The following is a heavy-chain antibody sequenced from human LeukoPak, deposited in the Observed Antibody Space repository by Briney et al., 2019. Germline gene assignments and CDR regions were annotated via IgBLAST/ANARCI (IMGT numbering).Heavy chain of an antibody. CDR3: AKVMMEDTSYGPHGY. V-gene: IGHV3-23*01. CDR2: ISGSGGST. Sequence: GGSLRLSCAASGFTFSSYAMSWVRQAPGKGLEWVSAISGSGGSTYYADSVKGRFTISRDNSKNTLYLQMNSLRAEDTAVYYCAKVMMEDTSYGPHGYWGQGTLVTLSS. D-gene: IGHD2/OR15-2a*01. CDR1: GFTFSSYA. J-gene: IGHJ4*02.